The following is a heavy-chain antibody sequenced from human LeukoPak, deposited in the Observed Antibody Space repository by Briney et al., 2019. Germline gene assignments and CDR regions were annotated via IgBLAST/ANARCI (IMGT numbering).Heavy chain of an antibody. J-gene: IGHJ4*02. V-gene: IGHV3-33*01. D-gene: IGHD3-10*01. CDR2: IWYDGSNK. Sequence: GSLRLSCAASGFTFISYGMHWVRQAPGKGLEWVAVIWYDGSNKYYADSVKGRFTISRDNSKNTLYLQMNSLRAEDTAVYYCARAAGMVRDYYFDYWGQGTLVTVSS. CDR1: GFTFISYG. CDR3: ARAAGMVRDYYFDY.